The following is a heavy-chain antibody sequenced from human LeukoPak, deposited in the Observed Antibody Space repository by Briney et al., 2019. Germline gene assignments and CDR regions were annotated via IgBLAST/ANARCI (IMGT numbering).Heavy chain of an antibody. V-gene: IGHV4-39*01. D-gene: IGHD1-26*01. Sequence: GSLRLSCAASGFTFSSYSMNWVRQAPGKGLEWIGSIYYSGSTYYNPSLKSRVTISVDTSKNQFSLKLSSVTAADTAVYYCARLVVGTTDYWGQGTLVTVSS. CDR3: ARLVVGTTDY. CDR1: GFTFSSYSMN. J-gene: IGHJ4*02. CDR2: IYYSGST.